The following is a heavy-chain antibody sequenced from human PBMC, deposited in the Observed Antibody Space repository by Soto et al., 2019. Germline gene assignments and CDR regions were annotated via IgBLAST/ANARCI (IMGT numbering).Heavy chain of an antibody. J-gene: IGHJ4*02. CDR1: GGSISSSSYY. Sequence: QLQLQESGPGLVKPSETLSLTCTVSGGSISSSSYYWGWIRQPPGKGLEWIGSIYYSGSTYYNPSLKSRVTISVDTSKNQFSLKLSSVTAADTAVYYCARILFDWLLSTPALIDYWGQGTLVTVSS. CDR3: ARILFDWLLSTPALIDY. V-gene: IGHV4-39*01. CDR2: IYYSGST. D-gene: IGHD3-9*01.